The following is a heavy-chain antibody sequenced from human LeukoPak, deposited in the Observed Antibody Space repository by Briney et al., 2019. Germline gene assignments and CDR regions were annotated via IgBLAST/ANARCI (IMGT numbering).Heavy chain of an antibody. CDR3: TTQGGGSGYQSFSFDY. CDR2: IKSRTDGGTT. D-gene: IGHD3-22*01. Sequence: GGSLRLSCAASGFTFSNAWMSWVRQAPGKGLEWVGRIKSRTDGGTTDYAAPVKGRFTISRDDSKNTLYLQMNSPKTEDTAVYYCTTQGGGSGYQSFSFDYWGQGTLVTVSS. J-gene: IGHJ4*02. CDR1: GFTFSNAW. V-gene: IGHV3-15*01.